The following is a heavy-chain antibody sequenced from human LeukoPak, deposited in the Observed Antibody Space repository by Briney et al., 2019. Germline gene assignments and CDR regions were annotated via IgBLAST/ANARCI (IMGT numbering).Heavy chain of an antibody. CDR2: IKLDGTET. J-gene: IGHJ4*02. D-gene: IGHD3-10*01. Sequence: PGGSLRLSCAASGFLFSSFWMTWVRQTPGMRLERVANIKLDGTETYYMDSVKGRLTISRDNAKNSVYLQMNSLRAEDTAVYYCTRDRGWQSFDHWGQGTLVTVSS. V-gene: IGHV3-7*01. CDR3: TRDRGWQSFDH. CDR1: GFLFSSFW.